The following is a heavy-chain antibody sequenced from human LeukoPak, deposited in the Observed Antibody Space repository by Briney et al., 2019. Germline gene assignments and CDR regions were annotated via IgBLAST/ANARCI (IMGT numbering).Heavy chain of an antibody. CDR3: ARGFSHLNWFGEPKSRTNWFDP. Sequence: SETLSLTCTVSGGSISSGGYYWSWIRQHPGKGLEWIGYIYYSGSTYYNPSLKSRVTISVDTSKNQFSLKLSSVTAADTAVYYCARGFSHLNWFGEPKSRTNWFDPWGQGTLVTVSS. D-gene: IGHD3-10*01. CDR2: IYYSGST. CDR1: GGSISSGGYY. V-gene: IGHV4-31*03. J-gene: IGHJ5*02.